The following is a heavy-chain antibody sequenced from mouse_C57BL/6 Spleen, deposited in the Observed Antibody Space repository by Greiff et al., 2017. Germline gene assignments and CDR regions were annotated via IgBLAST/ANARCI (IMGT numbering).Heavy chain of an antibody. V-gene: IGHV1-72*01. CDR2: SDPNSGGT. Sequence: QVQLQQPGAELVKPGASVKLSCKASGYTFTSYWMHWVKQRPGRGLEWIGRSDPNSGGTKYNEKFKSKATLTVDKPSSTAYMQLSSLTSEDSAVYYCARGGYYYGSSYDYYAMDYWGQGTSVTVSS. D-gene: IGHD1-1*01. CDR1: GYTFTSYW. J-gene: IGHJ4*01. CDR3: ARGGYYYGSSYDYYAMDY.